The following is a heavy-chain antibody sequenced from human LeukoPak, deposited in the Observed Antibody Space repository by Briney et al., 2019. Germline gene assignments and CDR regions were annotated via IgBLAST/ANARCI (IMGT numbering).Heavy chain of an antibody. CDR2: INVGNGDT. V-gene: IGHV1-3*01. Sequence: ASVKVSCKASGYTFTNYVIHWVRRAPGQRPEWMGWINVGNGDTIYSQKFLDRVTIARDTSASTAYMELSSLRSEDTAIYYCARDRGGTGDFDYWGQGTLVTVSS. CDR3: ARDRGGTGDFDY. D-gene: IGHD1-1*01. J-gene: IGHJ4*02. CDR1: GYTFTNYV.